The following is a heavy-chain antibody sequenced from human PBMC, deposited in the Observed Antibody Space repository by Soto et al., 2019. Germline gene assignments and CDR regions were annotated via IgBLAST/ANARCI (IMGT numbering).Heavy chain of an antibody. V-gene: IGHV4-34*01. D-gene: IGHD3-10*01. Sequence: QVQLQQWGAGLLKPSETLSLTCAVYGGSFSGYQWSWIRQTPGKGLEWMGEINDSGNINYNPSLKSRVTILLDTTKKPISLKLSSVTAADPAVYYCARGLILWFGELSRRGGYYYYMDVWGKGTTVTVSS. J-gene: IGHJ6*03. CDR1: GGSFSGYQ. CDR3: ARGLILWFGELSRRGGYYYYMDV. CDR2: INDSGNI.